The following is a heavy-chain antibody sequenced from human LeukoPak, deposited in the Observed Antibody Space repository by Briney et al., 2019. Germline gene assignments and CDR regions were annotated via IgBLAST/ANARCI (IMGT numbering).Heavy chain of an antibody. J-gene: IGHJ3*02. CDR1: GYTFTIYG. V-gene: IGHV1-18*01. CDR2: ISAYNGNT. CDR3: ARGDYYYDSSGCLDI. D-gene: IGHD3-22*01. Sequence: GASVNVSCKASGYTFTIYGISWVRQAPGQGLEWMGWISAYNGNTNYAQKLQGRVTMTTDTSTSTAYMELRSLRSDDTAVYYCARGDYYYDSSGCLDIWGQGTMVTVSS.